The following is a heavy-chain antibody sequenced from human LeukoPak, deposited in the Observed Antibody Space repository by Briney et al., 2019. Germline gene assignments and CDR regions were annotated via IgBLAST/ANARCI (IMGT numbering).Heavy chain of an antibody. V-gene: IGHV3-48*03. CDR3: ASELWFGESNALDT. Sequence: GGSLRLSCAASGFDFKTYEMNWVRQAPGKGLEWISYISGRNIINYADSVKGRFTISRDNTKNSLYLQMNSLRAEDTAVYHCASELWFGESNALDTWGQGTVVTVSS. CDR2: ISGRNII. J-gene: IGHJ3*02. CDR1: GFDFKTYE. D-gene: IGHD3-10*01.